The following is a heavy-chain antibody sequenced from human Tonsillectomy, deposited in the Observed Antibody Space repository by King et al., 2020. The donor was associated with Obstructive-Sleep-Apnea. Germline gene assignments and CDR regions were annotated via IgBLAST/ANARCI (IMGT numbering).Heavy chain of an antibody. CDR1: GLTVSSNY. V-gene: IGHV3-53*04. CDR3: ARDHPDTSSSSWYRGDAFDI. D-gene: IGHD6-13*01. Sequence: VQLVESGGGLVQPGGSLRLSCVASGLTVSSNYMSWVRQAPGKGLEWVSVIYSGGSTYYADSVKGRFTISRHNSKNTLFLQMNSLRVEDTAVYYCARDHPDTSSSSWYRGDAFDIWGQGTMVTVSS. J-gene: IGHJ3*02. CDR2: IYSGGST.